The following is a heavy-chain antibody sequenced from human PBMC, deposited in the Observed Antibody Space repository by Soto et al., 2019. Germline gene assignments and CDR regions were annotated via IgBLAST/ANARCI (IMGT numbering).Heavy chain of an antibody. V-gene: IGHV3-33*01. CDR1: GFTFSSYG. CDR2: RGYDGSNK. CDR3: ARDTARAMVRIYYGMDV. J-gene: IGHJ6*02. D-gene: IGHD3-10*01. Sequence: QVLLVESGGGVVQPGRSLRLSCAASGFTFSSYGMHWVRQAPGKGLEWVAVRGYDGSNKYYAASLKGRFTISRDNSKKRLYLQMNSLRAEDTAVYYCARDTARAMVRIYYGMDVSGQGTTVTVSS.